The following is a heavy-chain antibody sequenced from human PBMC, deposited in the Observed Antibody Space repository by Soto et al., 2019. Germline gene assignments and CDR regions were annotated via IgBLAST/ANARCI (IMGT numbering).Heavy chain of an antibody. V-gene: IGHV3-30-3*01. CDR3: ARGHDALDV. CDR2: ISHDGGIK. D-gene: IGHD1-1*01. J-gene: IGHJ6*02. Sequence: QVQLVESGGGVVQPGRSLTLSCAASGFPFTSYAIHWVRQAPGKGLEWVAVISHDGGIKHYADSVKGRFTTSRDNSKDTLYLQMNSLRDEDTAVYHRARGHDALDVWGQGTTVTVAS. CDR1: GFPFTSYA.